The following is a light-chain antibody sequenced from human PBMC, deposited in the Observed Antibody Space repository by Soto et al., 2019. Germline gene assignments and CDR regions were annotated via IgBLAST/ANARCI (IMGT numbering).Light chain of an antibody. J-gene: IGKJ2*01. CDR1: QSMSSY. V-gene: IGKV3-11*01. Sequence: EIVLTQSPATLSLSPVERATLSCRASQSMSSYLAWYQQKPGQAPRLPFYDASIRAAGIPARFSGSGSGTDFTLTISSLEPEDLAVYYCQPRRDWPRTFGRGTKLEIK. CDR3: QPRRDWPRT. CDR2: DAS.